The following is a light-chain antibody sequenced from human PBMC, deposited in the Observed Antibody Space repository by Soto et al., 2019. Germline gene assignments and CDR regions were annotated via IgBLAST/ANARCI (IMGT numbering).Light chain of an antibody. J-gene: IGKJ5*01. CDR1: QSISAW. CDR2: KAS. V-gene: IGKV1-5*03. CDR3: QQYHSYPLT. Sequence: DIQMTQSPSTLFASVGERVTITFRASQSISAWLAWYQQKPGKAPKLLIYKASNVESGVPSRFSGSGSGTEFTLTISSLQPDDFATYYCQQYHSYPLTFGQGTRLEIK.